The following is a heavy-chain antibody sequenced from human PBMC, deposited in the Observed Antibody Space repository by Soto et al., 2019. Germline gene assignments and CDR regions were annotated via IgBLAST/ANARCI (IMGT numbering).Heavy chain of an antibody. CDR1: GFSLSTSGVG. J-gene: IGHJ4*02. V-gene: IGHV2-5*02. CDR2: IYWDDDK. CDR3: AHRQTYCGGNCYSGFDY. Sequence: QITLRGSGPTLVKPTQTLTLTCTFSGFSLSTSGVGVGWIRQPPGKALEWLALIYWDDDKRYSPSLKSSLTITKDTSKNQVVLTMTNMDPVDTATYYCAHRQTYCGGNCYSGFDYWGQGTLVTVSS. D-gene: IGHD2-21*02.